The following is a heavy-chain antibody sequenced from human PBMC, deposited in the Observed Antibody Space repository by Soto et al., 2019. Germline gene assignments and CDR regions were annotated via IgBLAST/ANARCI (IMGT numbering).Heavy chain of an antibody. CDR3: ASFSSIAGPHYCIDV. CDR2: NYYSGIT. D-gene: IGHD6-6*01. Sequence: PSETLSLTCTVSGGSISSGGYYWTWIRQHPGKGLEWIGYNYYSGITYYNPSLKSRVTISLDTSKNQFSLKLSSVTAADTAVYYCASFSSIAGPHYCIDVPCQGTTVT. V-gene: IGHV4-31*03. J-gene: IGHJ6*02. CDR1: GGSISSGGYY.